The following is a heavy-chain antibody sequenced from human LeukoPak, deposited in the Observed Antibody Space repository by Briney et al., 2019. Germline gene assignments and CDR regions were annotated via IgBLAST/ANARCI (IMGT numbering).Heavy chain of an antibody. CDR3: ARNALDYGDLNFDY. CDR2: MNPNSGNT. V-gene: IGHV1-8*01. J-gene: IGHJ4*02. Sequence: ASVKVSCKASGYTFTSYDINWVRQATGQGLEWMGWMNPNSGNTGYAQKLQGRVTMTRNTSISTAYMELSSLRSEDTAVYYCARNALDYGDLNFDYWGQGTLVTVSS. CDR1: GYTFTSYD. D-gene: IGHD4-17*01.